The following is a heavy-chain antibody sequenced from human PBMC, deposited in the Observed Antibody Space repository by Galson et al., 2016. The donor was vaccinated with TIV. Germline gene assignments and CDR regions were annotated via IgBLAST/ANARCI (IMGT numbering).Heavy chain of an antibody. V-gene: IGHV3-48*03. Sequence: SLRLSCAASGFIFSDYEMNWIRHIPGKGPEWLAYINTGSGTNPQYAESVKGRVIVSRDNAKNSMFLEMNSLRVEDTAVYFCARDRSPTHRSVPDYWGREPRSPSPQ. D-gene: IGHD3-3*01. CDR3: ARDRSPTHRSVPDY. J-gene: IGHJ4*02. CDR1: GFIFSDYE. CDR2: INTGSGTNP.